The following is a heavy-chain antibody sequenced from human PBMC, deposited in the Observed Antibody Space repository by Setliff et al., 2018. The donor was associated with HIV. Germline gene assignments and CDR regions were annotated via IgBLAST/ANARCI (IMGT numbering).Heavy chain of an antibody. CDR2: INWNGGST. V-gene: IGHV3-20*04. CDR1: GFPFDIFA. Sequence: GGSLRLSCTVSGFPFDIFAMSWVRQAPGKGLEWVSGINWNGGSTGYTDSVRGRFTISRDNVKNSLYLQMNSLRAEDTALYYCARVRSNYAGYWYFDLWGRGTLVTVSS. CDR3: ARVRSNYAGYWYFDL. J-gene: IGHJ2*01. D-gene: IGHD4-4*01.